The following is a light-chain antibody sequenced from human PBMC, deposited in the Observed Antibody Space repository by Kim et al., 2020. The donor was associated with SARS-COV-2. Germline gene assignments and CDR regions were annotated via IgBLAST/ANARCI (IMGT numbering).Light chain of an antibody. Sequence: PVQSVTISCSGTSTDLLFYNYVSWYQQHPGKAPKLIIYEINKRPSGVPDRFSGSKSGDTASLTVSGLQTDDEADYYCTSHANDNYVFGTGTRSPS. V-gene: IGLV2-8*01. J-gene: IGLJ1*01. CDR1: STDLLFYNY. CDR3: TSHANDNYV. CDR2: EIN.